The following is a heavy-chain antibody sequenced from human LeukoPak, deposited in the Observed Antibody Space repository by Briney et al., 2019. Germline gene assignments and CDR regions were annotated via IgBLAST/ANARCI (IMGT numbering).Heavy chain of an antibody. CDR3: ARTRGYYFDY. CDR1: GYSFTNYY. J-gene: IGHJ4*02. CDR2: INPSGGST. Sequence: ASVRVSCTASGYSFTNYYMHWVRQAPGQGLEWMGMINPSGGSTAYAQKFQGRVTMTRDMSTSTVYKELSSLTSEDTAVYYCARTRGYYFDYWGQGTLVTVSS. V-gene: IGHV1-46*01.